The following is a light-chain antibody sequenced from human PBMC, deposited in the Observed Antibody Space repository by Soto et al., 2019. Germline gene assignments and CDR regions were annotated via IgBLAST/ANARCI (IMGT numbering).Light chain of an antibody. CDR2: EVT. V-gene: IGLV2-8*01. CDR3: CSFAGSKNRV. Sequence: QSALTQPPSASGSRGQSVTISCTGTSSDVGGYNFVSWYQQHPGKAPRLLIYEVTQRPSGVPDRFSGSKSGNTASLTVSGLQSDDEADYYCCSFAGSKNRVFGTGTKLTVL. J-gene: IGLJ1*01. CDR1: SSDVGGYNF.